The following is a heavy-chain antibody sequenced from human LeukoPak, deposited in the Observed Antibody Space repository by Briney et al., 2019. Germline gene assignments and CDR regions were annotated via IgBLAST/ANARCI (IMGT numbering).Heavy chain of an antibody. D-gene: IGHD6-13*01. J-gene: IGHJ5*02. Sequence: ASVKVSCKASGYTFTNYGISWVRQAPGQGLEWMGWINAYNGYTTYAQNLQGRVTMTTDTSTSTAYMELRSLRSDDTAVYYCARYSSSWYGPLNWFDPWGQGTLVTVSS. CDR2: INAYNGYT. CDR1: GYTFTNYG. V-gene: IGHV1-18*01. CDR3: ARYSSSWYGPLNWFDP.